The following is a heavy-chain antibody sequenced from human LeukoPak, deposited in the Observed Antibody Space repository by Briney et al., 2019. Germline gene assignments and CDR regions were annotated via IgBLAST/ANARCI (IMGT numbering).Heavy chain of an antibody. J-gene: IGHJ4*02. CDR2: IIPILGIA. CDR3: ARVEFHNWNFDY. Sequence: SVKVSCKASGGTFSSYAISWVRQAPGQGLEWMGRIIPILGIANYAQKFQGRVTITADKSTSTAYMELSSLRSEDTAVYYCARVEFHNWNFDYWGQGTLVTVSS. CDR1: GGTFSSYA. V-gene: IGHV1-69*04. D-gene: IGHD1-20*01.